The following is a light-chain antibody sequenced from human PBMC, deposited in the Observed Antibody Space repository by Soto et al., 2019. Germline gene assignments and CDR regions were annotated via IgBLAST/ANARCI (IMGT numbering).Light chain of an antibody. CDR3: QQYNSWPT. CDR1: HSISTN. J-gene: IGKJ4*01. V-gene: IGKV3-15*01. CDR2: GAS. Sequence: EIIMTQSPATLSVSPGEGATLSCRTSHSISTNLASYQHKRGQSPRLLVYGASTRATGVPARFSGSGSGAEFTLSISSLQSEDFAVYYCQQYNSWPTFGGGTKVEIK.